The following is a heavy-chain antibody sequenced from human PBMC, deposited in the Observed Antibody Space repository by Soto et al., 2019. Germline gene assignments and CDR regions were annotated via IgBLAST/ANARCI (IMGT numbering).Heavy chain of an antibody. CDR2: IKQDGSEK. V-gene: IGHV3-7*01. J-gene: IGHJ4*02. D-gene: IGHD3-22*01. CDR1: GFTFSSYW. CDR3: ARDPITMIVVVNSVFDY. Sequence: GSLRLSCAASGFTFSSYWMSWVRQAPGKGLEWVANIKQDGSEKYYVDSVKGRFTISRDNAKNSLYLQMNSLRAEDTAVYYCARDPITMIVVVNSVFDYWGQGTLVTVSS.